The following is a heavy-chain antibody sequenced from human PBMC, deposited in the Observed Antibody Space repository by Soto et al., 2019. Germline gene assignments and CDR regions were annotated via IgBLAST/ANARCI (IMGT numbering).Heavy chain of an antibody. V-gene: IGHV1-46*01. CDR3: ARINLSYDSSGYVDL. D-gene: IGHD3-22*01. CDR1: GYTFTSYY. Sequence: ASVKVSCKASGYTFTSYYLQWVRQAPGQGLEWMGVINPSGGGTKYAQKFQGRVTMTKDTSTSTVYMGLSSLRSEDTAVYFCARINLSYDSSGYVDLWGQGTLVTVSS. CDR2: INPSGGGT. J-gene: IGHJ5*02.